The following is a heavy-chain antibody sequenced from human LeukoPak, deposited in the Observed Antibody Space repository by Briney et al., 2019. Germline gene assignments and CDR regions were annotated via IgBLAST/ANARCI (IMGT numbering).Heavy chain of an antibody. J-gene: IGHJ4*02. CDR3: ARRGYDSSGYYYAY. CDR2: INHSGST. D-gene: IGHD3-22*01. Sequence: KPSETLSLTCAVYGGSFSGYYWSWIRQPPGKGLEWIGEINHSGSTNYNPSLKSRVTISVDTSKNQFSLKLSSVTAADTAVYYCARRGYDSSGYYYAYWGQGTLVTVSS. V-gene: IGHV4-34*01. CDR1: GGSFSGYY.